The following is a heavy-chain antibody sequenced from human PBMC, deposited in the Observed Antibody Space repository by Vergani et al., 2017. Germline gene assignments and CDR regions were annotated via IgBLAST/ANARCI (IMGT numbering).Heavy chain of an antibody. CDR2: ISWNSGSI. V-gene: IGHV3-9*01. D-gene: IGHD3-22*01. Sequence: EVQLVESGGGLVQPGRSLRLSCAASGFTFDDYAMHWVRQAPGKGLEWVSGISWNSGSIGYADSVKRRFTISRDNAKNSLYLQMNSLRAEDTALYYCAKDNKGYYYDSSGYDYWGQGTLVTVSS. J-gene: IGHJ4*02. CDR3: AKDNKGYYYDSSGYDY. CDR1: GFTFDDYA.